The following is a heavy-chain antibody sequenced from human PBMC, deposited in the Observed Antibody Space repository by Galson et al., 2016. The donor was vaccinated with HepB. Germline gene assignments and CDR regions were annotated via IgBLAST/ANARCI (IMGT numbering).Heavy chain of an antibody. J-gene: IGHJ4*02. CDR3: AIGDVYDTSAFLWVVGSFVY. V-gene: IGHV1-24*01. Sequence: SVKVSCKVSGETLTYLSIHWLRQAPGKGLEWLGGFDPDDGETDYAQRFAGRLTLTEDTSTGTAYMDLSSLRSEDAAVYYCAIGDVYDTSAFLWVVGSFVYWGQGTLVPVSS. CDR1: GETLTYLS. D-gene: IGHD3-22*01. CDR2: FDPDDGET.